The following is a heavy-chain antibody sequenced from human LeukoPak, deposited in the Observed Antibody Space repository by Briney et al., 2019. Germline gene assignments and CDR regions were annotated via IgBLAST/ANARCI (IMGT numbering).Heavy chain of an antibody. V-gene: IGHV3-23*01. J-gene: IGHJ4*02. CDR1: GFTFSNYA. CDR2: IESGGKT. CDR3: AKHQPPY. Sequence: GSLRLSCAASGFTFSNYAMSWVRPGPGKGLECVSAIESGGKTFYADSVKGRFTISRDNSKNTVYLQMNNLRAEDTALYYCAKHQPPYWGQGTLVTVSS.